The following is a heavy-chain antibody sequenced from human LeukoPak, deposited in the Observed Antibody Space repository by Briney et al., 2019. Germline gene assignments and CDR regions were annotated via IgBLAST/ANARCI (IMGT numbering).Heavy chain of an antibody. V-gene: IGHV3-21*04. CDR2: ISSSSSYI. D-gene: IGHD3-3*01. J-gene: IGHJ4*02. Sequence: GGSLRLSCAASGFTFSSYSMNWVRQAPGKGLEWVSSISSSSSYIYYADSVKGRFTISRDNAKNSLYLQMNSLRAEDMALYYCAKGTYYDFWSGYSYFDYWGQGTLVTVSS. CDR1: GFTFSSYS. CDR3: AKGTYYDFWSGYSYFDY.